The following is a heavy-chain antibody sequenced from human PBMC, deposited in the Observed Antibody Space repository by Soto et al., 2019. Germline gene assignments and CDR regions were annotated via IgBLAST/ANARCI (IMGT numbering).Heavy chain of an antibody. J-gene: IGHJ2*01. D-gene: IGHD4-17*01. CDR3: AKVSTVITVGYFDL. Sequence: EVQLLESGGGLVQPGGSLRLSCAASGFTFSSYAMSWVRQAPGKGLEWVSAISGSGGSTYYADSVKGRFTISRDNSKKTLYLQMYSLRAEDTAVYYCAKVSTVITVGYFDLWGRGTLVTVSS. CDR1: GFTFSSYA. V-gene: IGHV3-23*01. CDR2: ISGSGGST.